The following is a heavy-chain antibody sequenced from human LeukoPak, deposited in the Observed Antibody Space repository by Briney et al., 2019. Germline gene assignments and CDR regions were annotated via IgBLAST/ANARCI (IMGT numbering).Heavy chain of an antibody. CDR2: IYAGGGT. D-gene: IGHD2-21*02. CDR1: GFTVSSNY. V-gene: IGHV3-53*01. J-gene: IGHJ4*02. CDR3: ARDPQIDCGGDCYGDN. Sequence: GGSLRLSCAASGFTVSSNYMSWVRQAPGKGLEWVSVIYAGGGTYYADSLKGRFTISRDKSKNTVYLQTNSLRVEDTAVYYCARDPQIDCGGDCYGDNWGQGTQVTVSS.